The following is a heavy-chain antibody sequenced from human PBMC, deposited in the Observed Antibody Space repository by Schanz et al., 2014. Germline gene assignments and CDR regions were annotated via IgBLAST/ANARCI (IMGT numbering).Heavy chain of an antibody. Sequence: VQLVESGGDLVQPGGSLRLSCAASGFPFNEYGMLWVRQAPGKGLEWVSHISGSSIHKNYADSVKGRFSISRDNPKNTLYLQMNSLRAEDTAVYYCARDMTSMGESGFYYYGMDVWGQGTTATVSS. D-gene: IGHD1-26*01. V-gene: IGHV3-11*06. CDR2: ISGSSIHK. CDR3: ARDMTSMGESGFYYYGMDV. J-gene: IGHJ6*02. CDR1: GFPFNEYG.